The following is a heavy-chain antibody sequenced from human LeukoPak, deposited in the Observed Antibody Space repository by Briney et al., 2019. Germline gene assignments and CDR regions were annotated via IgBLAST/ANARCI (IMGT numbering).Heavy chain of an antibody. CDR1: GGSTSTNTYY. CDR3: ARVTYNGYQHFDY. D-gene: IGHD3-10*01. Sequence: SETLSLTCIVSGGSTSTNTYYWGWIRLPPGKGLEWIGEIHHRGTTYYNPSLRSRVTISVDTSKNQVSLRLTSVSAADTAVYYCARVTYNGYQHFDYWGQGNLVTVS. V-gene: IGHV4-39*07. CDR2: IHHRGTT. J-gene: IGHJ4*02.